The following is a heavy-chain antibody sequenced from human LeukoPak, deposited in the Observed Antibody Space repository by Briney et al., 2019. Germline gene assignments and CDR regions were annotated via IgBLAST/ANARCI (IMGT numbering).Heavy chain of an antibody. CDR1: GYTFTSYG. J-gene: IGHJ2*01. V-gene: IGHV1-18*01. CDR3: ARGSSSDWDGRYWYFDL. CDR2: ISAYIGNT. D-gene: IGHD3-9*01. Sequence: ASVKVSCKASGYTFTSYGISWARQAPGQGLEWMGWISAYIGNTNYAQKLQGRVTMTTDTSTSTAYMELRSLRSDDTAVYYCARGSSSDWDGRYWYFDLWGRGTLVTVSS.